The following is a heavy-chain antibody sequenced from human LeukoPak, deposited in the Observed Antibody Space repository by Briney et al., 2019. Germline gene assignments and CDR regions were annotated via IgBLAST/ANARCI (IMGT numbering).Heavy chain of an antibody. J-gene: IGHJ3*02. CDR3: ARALLSGYGAFDI. Sequence: SETRSLTCTVSGGSISSYYWSRIRQPPGKGLEWIGYIYYSGIINYNPSLKSRVTISVDTSKNQFSLKLSSVTAADTAVYYCARALLSGYGAFDIWGQGTMVTVSS. CDR1: GGSISSYY. V-gene: IGHV4-59*01. CDR2: IYYSGII. D-gene: IGHD3-22*01.